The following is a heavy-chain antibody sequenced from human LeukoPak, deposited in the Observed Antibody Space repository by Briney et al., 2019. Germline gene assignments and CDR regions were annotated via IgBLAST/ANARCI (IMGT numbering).Heavy chain of an antibody. CDR1: GYTFTSYD. J-gene: IGHJ4*02. CDR2: MNPNSGNT. V-gene: IGHV1-8*01. Sequence: ASVKVSCKASGYTFTSYDINWVRQAPGQGLEWMGWMNPNSGNTVYAQKFQGRVTMTRNTSISTAYMELSSLRSEDTAVYYCARAVLGYCSGGGCYAGQFFGYWGEGTLVTVSS. CDR3: ARAVLGYCSGGGCYAGQFFGY. D-gene: IGHD2-15*01.